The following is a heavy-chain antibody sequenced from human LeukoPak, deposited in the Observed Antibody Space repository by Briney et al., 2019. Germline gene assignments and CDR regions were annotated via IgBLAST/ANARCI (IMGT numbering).Heavy chain of an antibody. V-gene: IGHV6-1*01. CDR2: TYYRSKWYN. CDR3: ARESGWFDP. Sequence: SQTLSLTCAISGDSVSSNSAAWSWIRQSPSRSLAWLGRTYYRSKWYNDYAVSVKSRIIINSDTSKNQFSLHLNSVTPEDTAVYYCARESGWFDPWGQGTPVSVSS. CDR1: GDSVSSNSAA. J-gene: IGHJ5*02.